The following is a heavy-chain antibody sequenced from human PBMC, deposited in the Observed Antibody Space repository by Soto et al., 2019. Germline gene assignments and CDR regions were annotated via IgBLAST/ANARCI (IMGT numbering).Heavy chain of an antibody. CDR2: ISTYNGNT. CDR3: GRGRGVYYYYMDV. V-gene: IGHV1-18*01. Sequence: ASVKVSCKASGYTFTTYGMSWVRQAPGQGLDWMGWISTYNGNTNYAERLQGRVSMTTDTTTSTAYMELRSLRSDDTAVYYCGRGRGVYYYYMDVWGKGTTVTVSS. J-gene: IGHJ6*03. CDR1: GYTFTTYG. D-gene: IGHD3-3*01.